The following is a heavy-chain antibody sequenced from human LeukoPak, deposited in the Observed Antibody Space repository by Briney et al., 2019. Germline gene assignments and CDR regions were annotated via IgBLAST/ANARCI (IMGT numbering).Heavy chain of an antibody. CDR3: ARSRVWSDYWGYFDY. V-gene: IGHV4-59*01. D-gene: IGHD3-3*01. CDR2: IYHSGST. J-gene: IGHJ4*02. CDR1: GGSISSYY. Sequence: ETLSLTCTVSGGSISSYYWSWVRQPPGEGLEWIGYIYHSGSTNYNPSLKSRVNLSVDMAKNQISLKMSSVTAADTAVYYCARSRVWSDYWGYFDYWGQGTLVTVSS.